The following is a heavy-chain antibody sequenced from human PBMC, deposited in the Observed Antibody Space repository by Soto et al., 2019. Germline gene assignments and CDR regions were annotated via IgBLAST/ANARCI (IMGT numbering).Heavy chain of an antibody. CDR2: IIPIFGTA. CDR1: GGTFSSYA. D-gene: IGHD2-2*02. V-gene: IGHV1-69*06. Sequence: SVKVSCKASGGTFSSYAISWVRQAPGQGLEWMGGIIPIFGTANYAQKFQGRVTITADKSTSTAYMELSSLRSEDTAVYYCARLDGRGLLYCSSTSCYNYGMDVWGQGTTVTVSS. J-gene: IGHJ6*02. CDR3: ARLDGRGLLYCSSTSCYNYGMDV.